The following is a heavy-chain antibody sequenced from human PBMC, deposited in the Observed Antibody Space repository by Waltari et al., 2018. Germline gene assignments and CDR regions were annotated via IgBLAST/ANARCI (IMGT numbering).Heavy chain of an antibody. CDR1: GESFSGYD. CDR3: ARSLRGGLFDP. V-gene: IGHV4-34*01. CDR2: INHSGST. Sequence: QVQLQQWGAGLLKPSETLSLTFAVYGESFSGYDWRWIRQPQGKGLEWIGEINHSGSTNYNPSLKSRFTISVDTSKNQFSLKLSSVTAADTAVDYCARSLRGGLFDPWGQGTLVTVSS. J-gene: IGHJ5*02. D-gene: IGHD3-10*01.